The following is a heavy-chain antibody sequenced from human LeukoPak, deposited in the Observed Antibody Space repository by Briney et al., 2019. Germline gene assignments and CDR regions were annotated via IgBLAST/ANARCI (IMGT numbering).Heavy chain of an antibody. CDR1: GSSVSSGTYF. Sequence: KASETLSLTCTVSGSSVSSGTYFWSWIRQPPGKGLEWIGYIYYSGSTDYNPSLKSRVTISVDTSKNQFSLKPSSVSAADTAVYYCARDRNYDSSGYPIDYWGQGTLVTVSS. CDR2: IYYSGST. J-gene: IGHJ4*02. V-gene: IGHV4-61*01. CDR3: ARDRNYDSSGYPIDY. D-gene: IGHD3-22*01.